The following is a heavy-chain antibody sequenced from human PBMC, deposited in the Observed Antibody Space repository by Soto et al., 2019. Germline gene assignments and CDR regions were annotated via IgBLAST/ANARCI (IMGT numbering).Heavy chain of an antibody. CDR1: GFTFSSYW. Sequence: GVSLRLSCAASGFTFSSYWMSWVRQAPGKGLEWVANIKQEGSEKYYVDSVKGRFTISRDNAKNSLYLQMNSVRAEDTAVYYCARDRGGYFDYWGQGTLVTVSS. J-gene: IGHJ4*02. V-gene: IGHV3-7*01. D-gene: IGHD3-10*01. CDR2: IKQEGSEK. CDR3: ARDRGGYFDY.